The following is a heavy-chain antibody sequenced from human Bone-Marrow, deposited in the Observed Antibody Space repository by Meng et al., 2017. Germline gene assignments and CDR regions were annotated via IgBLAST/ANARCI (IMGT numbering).Heavy chain of an antibody. CDR1: GFTFSNAW. CDR2: IKSKTDGEAT. Sequence: GESLKISCATSGFTFSNAWMSWVRQTPGKGLEWLGRIKSKTDGEATDYAAPVKGRFSISRDDAKNTLYLQMNSLKTEDTAVYCCQWLSTHPPDCWGQGTLVTVSS. CDR3: QWLSTHPPDC. V-gene: IGHV3-15*01. D-gene: IGHD3-22*01. J-gene: IGHJ4*02.